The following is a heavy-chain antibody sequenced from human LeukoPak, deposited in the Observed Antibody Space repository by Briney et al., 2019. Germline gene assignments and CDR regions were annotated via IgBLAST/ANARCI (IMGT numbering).Heavy chain of an antibody. CDR1: GFTFSNYG. CDR2: ISYDGLSK. J-gene: IGHJ4*02. CDR3: AKDTGSGWFHDY. Sequence: GGSLRLSCAASGFTFSNYGINWVRQAPGKGLEWVAVISYDGLSKYYADSVKGRFTISRDNSKNTLYLQMNSLRSEDTAVYYCAKDTGSGWFHDYWGQGTLVTVSS. D-gene: IGHD6-19*01. V-gene: IGHV3-30*18.